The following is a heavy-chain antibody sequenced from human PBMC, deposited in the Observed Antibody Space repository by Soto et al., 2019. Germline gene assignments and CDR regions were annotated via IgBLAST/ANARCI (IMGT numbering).Heavy chain of an antibody. V-gene: IGHV3-23*01. D-gene: IGHD1-26*01. CDR3: ARASWDNAAFDI. J-gene: IGHJ3*02. Sequence: GGSLRLSCVASGFTFSSYAMSWVRQAPGKGLEWVSAISGSGGSTYYADSVKGRFTISRDNSKDTLYLQMNSLRAEDTAMYYCARASWDNAAFDIWGKGTMVTDSS. CDR1: GFTFSSYA. CDR2: ISGSGGST.